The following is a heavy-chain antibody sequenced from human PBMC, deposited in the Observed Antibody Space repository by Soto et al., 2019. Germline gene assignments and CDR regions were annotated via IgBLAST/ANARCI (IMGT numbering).Heavy chain of an antibody. J-gene: IGHJ6*02. CDR1: GGNFSKSA. D-gene: IGHD3-22*01. CDR2: IIPLFDDA. Sequence: QVQLVQSGAEVKKPGSSVRVSCTASGGNFSKSAFSWVRQAPGQGLEWVGGIIPLFDDADYATRFQGRFTMIADEYTNTAYLEVSSLKSDDTAIYYCARAWPRRTMIVIDRDNYGMDVWGQGTTVSVSS. CDR3: ARAWPRRTMIVIDRDNYGMDV. V-gene: IGHV1-69*01.